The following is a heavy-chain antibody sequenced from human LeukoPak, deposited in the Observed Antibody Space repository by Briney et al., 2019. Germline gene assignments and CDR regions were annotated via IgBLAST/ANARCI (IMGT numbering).Heavy chain of an antibody. Sequence: SETLSLTCTVSGGSISSGSYYWSWIRQPAGKGLEWIGHIYTSGGTNYNPSLKSRVTISVDTSKNQFSLKLSSVTAADTAVYCCASGVAVAQFDYWGQGTLVTVSS. J-gene: IGHJ4*02. CDR2: IYTSGGT. D-gene: IGHD6-19*01. CDR1: GGSISSGSYY. CDR3: ASGVAVAQFDY. V-gene: IGHV4-61*09.